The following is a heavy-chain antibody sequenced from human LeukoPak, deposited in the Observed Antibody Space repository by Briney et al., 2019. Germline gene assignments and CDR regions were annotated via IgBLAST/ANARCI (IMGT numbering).Heavy chain of an antibody. CDR3: ARHGPGVLYDYVWGSYRWLDY. Sequence: PSGTLSLTCAVSGGSISSSNWWSWVRQPPGKGLEWIGEIYHSGSTNYNPSLKSRVTISVDKSKNQFSLKLSSVTAADTAVYYCARHGPGVLYDYVWGSYRWLDYWGQGTLVTVSS. CDR2: IYHSGST. D-gene: IGHD3-16*02. V-gene: IGHV4-4*02. CDR1: GGSISSSNW. J-gene: IGHJ4*02.